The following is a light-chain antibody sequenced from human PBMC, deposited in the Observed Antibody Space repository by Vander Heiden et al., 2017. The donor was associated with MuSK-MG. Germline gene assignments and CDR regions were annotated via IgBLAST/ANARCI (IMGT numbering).Light chain of an antibody. J-gene: IGLJ1*01. CDR3: SSYAGSNNLFV. CDR2: EVN. CDR1: SSDVGGYNY. Sequence: QSALTQPPSASGSPGQSVTISCTGTSSDVGGYNYVSWYQQHPGKAPKLMIYEVNERPSGVPDRFSGSKSGNTASLTVSGLQAEDEADYYCSSYAGSNNLFVFGTGTKVTVL. V-gene: IGLV2-8*01.